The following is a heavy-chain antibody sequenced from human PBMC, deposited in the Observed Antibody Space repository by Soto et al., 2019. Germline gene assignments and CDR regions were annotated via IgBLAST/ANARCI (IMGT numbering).Heavy chain of an antibody. J-gene: IGHJ5*02. Sequence: LSLTCTVSGGSISSSSYYWGWIRQPPGKGLEWIGSIYYSGSTYYNPSLKSRVTISVDTSKNQFSLKLSSVTAADTAVYYCARHRSTLQQLNNWFDPWGQGTLVTVSS. CDR2: IYYSGST. CDR1: GGSISSSSYY. D-gene: IGHD6-13*01. CDR3: ARHRSTLQQLNNWFDP. V-gene: IGHV4-39*01.